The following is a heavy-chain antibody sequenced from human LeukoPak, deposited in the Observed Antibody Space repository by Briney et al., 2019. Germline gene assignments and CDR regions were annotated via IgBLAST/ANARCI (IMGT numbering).Heavy chain of an antibody. CDR1: GYTFTSYY. D-gene: IGHD3-10*01. Sequence: ASVKVSCKASGYTFTSYYMHWVRQAPGQGLEWMGIINPSGGSTSYAQKFQGRVTITRDTSASTAYMELSSLRSEDTAVYYCAREGLLWFGEGTNAFDIWGQGTMVTVSS. V-gene: IGHV1-46*01. CDR2: INPSGGST. CDR3: AREGLLWFGEGTNAFDI. J-gene: IGHJ3*02.